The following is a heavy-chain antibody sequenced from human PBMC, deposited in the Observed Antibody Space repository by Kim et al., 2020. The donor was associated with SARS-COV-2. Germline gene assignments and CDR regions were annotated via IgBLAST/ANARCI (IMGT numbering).Heavy chain of an antibody. Sequence: GGSLRLSCAASGFTFSSYGMHWVRQAPGKGLEWVGVVSYDGRNTYYAGSVAGRFSISRDNSKNTLYLQMNSLRAEDTALYYCEKEAAFTTIVVDYYFDLWGQGTVVTVSS. D-gene: IGHD3-22*01. J-gene: IGHJ4*02. V-gene: IGHV3-30*18. CDR1: GFTFSSYG. CDR3: EKEAAFTTIVVDYYFDL. CDR2: VSYDGRNT.